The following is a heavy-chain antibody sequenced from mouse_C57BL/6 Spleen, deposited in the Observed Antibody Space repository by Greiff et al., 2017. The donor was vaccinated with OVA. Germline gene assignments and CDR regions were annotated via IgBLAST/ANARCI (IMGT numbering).Heavy chain of an antibody. Sequence: EVQLQQSGAELVKPGASVKLSCTASGFNIKDYYMHWVKQRTEQGLEWIGRIDPEDGETKYAPKFPGKATITADTSSNTAYLQLSSLTSEDTAVYYCASESNYDAMDYWGQGTSVTVSS. D-gene: IGHD2-5*01. V-gene: IGHV14-2*01. CDR2: IDPEDGET. CDR3: ASESNYDAMDY. J-gene: IGHJ4*01. CDR1: GFNIKDYY.